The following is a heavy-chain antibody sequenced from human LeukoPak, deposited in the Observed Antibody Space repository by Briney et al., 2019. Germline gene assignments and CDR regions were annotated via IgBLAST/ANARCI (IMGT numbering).Heavy chain of an antibody. CDR3: ARVAKERVGGVYYFDY. Sequence: GGSLRLSCAASGFTFSDYDMHWVRQATGKGLEWVSAIGTAGDTYYTGSVKGRFTIYRENAKNSLYLQMNSLRAGDTAVYYCARVAKERVGGVYYFDYWGQGTLVTVSS. J-gene: IGHJ4*02. D-gene: IGHD1-1*01. CDR2: IGTAGDT. V-gene: IGHV3-13*01. CDR1: GFTFSDYD.